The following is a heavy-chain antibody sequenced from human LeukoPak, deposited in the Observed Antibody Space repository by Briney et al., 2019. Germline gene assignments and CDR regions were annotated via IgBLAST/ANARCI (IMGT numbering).Heavy chain of an antibody. CDR2: ISGSGGST. CDR1: GFTFSSYG. CDR3: AKDGRSWFGEN. J-gene: IGHJ4*02. V-gene: IGHV3-23*01. Sequence: PGGSLRLSCAASGFTFSSYGMSWVRQAPGKGLEWVSAISGSGGSTYYADSVKGRFTISRDNSKNTLYLQMNSLRAEDTAVYFCAKDGRSWFGENWGQGTLVTVSS. D-gene: IGHD3-10*01.